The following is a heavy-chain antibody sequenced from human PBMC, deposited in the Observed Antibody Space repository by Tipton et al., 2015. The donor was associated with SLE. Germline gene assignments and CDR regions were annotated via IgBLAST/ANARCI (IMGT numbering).Heavy chain of an antibody. D-gene: IGHD1-26*01. CDR3: AGELLPNYGMDV. J-gene: IGHJ6*02. CDR1: GFTFSRYS. CDR2: ISYDASNE. Sequence: SLRLSCTASGFTFSRYSIHWIRQTPGKGLEWVAVISYDASNEYYADSVKGRFTISRDNSKNTLYLQMNSLRAEDTAVYYCAGELLPNYGMDVWGQGTTVTVSS. V-gene: IGHV3-30*04.